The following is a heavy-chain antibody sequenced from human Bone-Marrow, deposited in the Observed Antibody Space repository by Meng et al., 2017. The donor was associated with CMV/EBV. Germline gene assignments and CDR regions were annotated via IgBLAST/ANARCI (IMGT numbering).Heavy chain of an antibody. D-gene: IGHD6-6*01. CDR3: ARDERGSSSEFDY. CDR1: GYTFTGYY. J-gene: IGHJ4*02. CDR2: INPNSGGT. V-gene: IGHV1-2*02. Sequence: ASVEVSCKASGYTFTGYYMHWVRQAPGQGLEWMGWINPNSGGTNYAQKFQGRVTLTRDTSISTAYMELSRLRSEDTAVYYCARDERGSSSEFDYWGQGTLVTVSS.